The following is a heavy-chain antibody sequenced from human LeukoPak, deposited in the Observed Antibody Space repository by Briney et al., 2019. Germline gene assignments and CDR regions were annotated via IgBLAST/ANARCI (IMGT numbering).Heavy chain of an antibody. V-gene: IGHV3-23*01. J-gene: IGHJ4*02. CDR3: AKEHARRWLQSEFDY. Sequence: GGSLRLSCAASGFTFSGYAMSWVRQAPGKGLEWVSAISGSGGSTYYADSVKGRFTISRDNSKNTLYLQMNSLRAEDTAVYYCAKEHARRWLQSEFDYWGQGTLVTVSS. D-gene: IGHD5-24*01. CDR1: GFTFSGYA. CDR2: ISGSGGST.